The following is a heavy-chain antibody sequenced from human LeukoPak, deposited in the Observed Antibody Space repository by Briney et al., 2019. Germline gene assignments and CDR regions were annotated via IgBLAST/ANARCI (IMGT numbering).Heavy chain of an antibody. Sequence: QTGGSLRLSCAASGFTFSSYAMSWVRQAPGKGLEWVSAISGSGGSTYYADSVKGRFTISRDNSKNTLYLQMNSLRAEDTAVYYCAKEGDFWSGYRKKTTDVWGQGTTVTVSS. J-gene: IGHJ6*02. CDR3: AKEGDFWSGYRKKTTDV. V-gene: IGHV3-23*01. CDR2: ISGSGGST. CDR1: GFTFSSYA. D-gene: IGHD3-3*01.